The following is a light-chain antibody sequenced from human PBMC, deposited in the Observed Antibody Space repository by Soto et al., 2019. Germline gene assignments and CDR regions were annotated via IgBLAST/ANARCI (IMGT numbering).Light chain of an antibody. V-gene: IGLV2-11*01. CDR1: NSDVGGYNY. Sequence: QSALTQPRSVSGSPGQSVTISCTGTNSDVGGYNYVSWYQQHPGKAPKLMIYDVSKRPSGVPDRFSGSRSGNTACLTISGLQADDEADYYCCSYAGSCVVFGGGTQLTVL. CDR3: CSYAGSCVV. J-gene: IGLJ2*01. CDR2: DVS.